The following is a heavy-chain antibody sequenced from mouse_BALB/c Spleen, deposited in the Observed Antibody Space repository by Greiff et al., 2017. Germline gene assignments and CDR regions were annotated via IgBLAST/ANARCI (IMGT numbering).Heavy chain of an antibody. CDR2: INPSSGYT. D-gene: IGHD1-1*01. CDR1: GYTFTGYT. J-gene: IGHJ4*01. Sequence: VQVQQSAADLVRPGASVKMSCKASGYTFTGYTMHWVSQRPGQGLEWIGNINPSSGYTEYKQKFKDKTTLTADKSTSTAYMQLSSLTSEDTAVYYCARDYGSNDLDYYAMDYWGQGTSVTVSS. V-gene: IGHV1-4*02. CDR3: ARDYGSNDLDYYAMDY.